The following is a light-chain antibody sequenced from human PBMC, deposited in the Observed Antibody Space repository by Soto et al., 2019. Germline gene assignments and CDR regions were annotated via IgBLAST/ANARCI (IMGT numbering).Light chain of an antibody. CDR3: QQRSDWPPLFT. J-gene: IGKJ3*01. Sequence: IVLTQSPATLSLSPGERATLSCRASQSVSSYLAWYQQKPGQAPRLLIYDASKRATGIPARFSGSGSGTAVTLTSSGLEHDDFAVYYCQQRSDWPPLFTFGPENKVDIK. V-gene: IGKV3-11*01. CDR2: DAS. CDR1: QSVSSY.